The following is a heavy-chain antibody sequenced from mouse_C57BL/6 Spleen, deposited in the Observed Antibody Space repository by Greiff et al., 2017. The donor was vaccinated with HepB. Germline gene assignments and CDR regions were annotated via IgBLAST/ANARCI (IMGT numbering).Heavy chain of an antibody. V-gene: IGHV1-82*01. Sequence: VQLQQSGPELVKPGASVKISCKASGYAFSSSWMNWVKQRPGKGLEWIGRIYPGDGDTNYNGKFKGKATLTADKSSSTAYMQLSSLTSEDSAVYFCARETMFTTNYYAMDYWGQGTSVTVSS. CDR1: GYAFSSSW. J-gene: IGHJ4*01. D-gene: IGHD2-2*01. CDR2: IYPGDGDT. CDR3: ARETMFTTNYYAMDY.